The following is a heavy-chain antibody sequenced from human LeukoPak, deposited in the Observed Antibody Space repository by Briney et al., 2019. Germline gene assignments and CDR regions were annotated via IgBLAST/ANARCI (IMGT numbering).Heavy chain of an antibody. V-gene: IGHV5-51*01. CDR2: IYAGDYDT. CDR3: ARGGTMVRGGIYYFDY. CDR1: GYTFTTYW. Sequence: GESLRISCKGSGYTFTTYWIGWVRQMPGKGLEWMGIIYAGDYDTRYSPSFQGQVTFSADKSISTAYLQWSSLKASDTAMYYCARGGTMVRGGIYYFDYWGQGTLVTVSS. J-gene: IGHJ4*02. D-gene: IGHD3-10*01.